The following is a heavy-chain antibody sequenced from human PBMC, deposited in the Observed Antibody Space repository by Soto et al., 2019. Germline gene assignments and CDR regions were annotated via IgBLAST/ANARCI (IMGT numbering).Heavy chain of an antibody. D-gene: IGHD2-15*01. CDR1: GFTFSSYW. CDR2: INSDGSST. V-gene: IGHV3-74*01. Sequence: EVQLVESGGGLVQPGGSLRLSCAASGFTFSSYWMHWVRQAPGKGLVWVSRINSDGSSTSYADSVKGRFTISRDNAKNTLYLQMNSRRAEDTAVYYCARGSCSGGSCYSVGLDYWGQGTLVTVSS. CDR3: ARGSCSGGSCYSVGLDY. J-gene: IGHJ4*02.